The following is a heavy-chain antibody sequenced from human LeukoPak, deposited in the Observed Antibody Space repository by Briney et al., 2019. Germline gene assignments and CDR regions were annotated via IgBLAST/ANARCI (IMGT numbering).Heavy chain of an antibody. Sequence: GGSLRLSCAASGFTFSSYEVNWVRQAPGKGLEWISYISNSGGTIYYADSVKGRFAISRDNAKNSLYLQMNSLRAEDTAVYYCARGGSVVPGAMPFQVYWGQGTLVTVSS. CDR2: ISNSGGTI. CDR3: ARGGSVVPGAMPFQVY. D-gene: IGHD2-2*01. J-gene: IGHJ4*02. CDR1: GFTFSSYE. V-gene: IGHV3-48*03.